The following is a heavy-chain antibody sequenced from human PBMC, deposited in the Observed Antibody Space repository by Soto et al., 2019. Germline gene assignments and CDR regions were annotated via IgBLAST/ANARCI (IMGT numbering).Heavy chain of an antibody. CDR1: GAAVRSSFFY. J-gene: IGHJ4*02. V-gene: IGHV4-61*01. D-gene: IGHD6-19*01. CDR3: ARLTTSIGWSRFDR. Sequence: PSETLSLTCTVSGAAVRSSFFYWSWVRQPPGQKLECIGYSFYNETTNYNPSLASRVAMSVDKSKKQFTLNLRSLTATDTALYYSARLTTSIGWSRFDRWGQGMLVTLLL. CDR2: SFYNETT.